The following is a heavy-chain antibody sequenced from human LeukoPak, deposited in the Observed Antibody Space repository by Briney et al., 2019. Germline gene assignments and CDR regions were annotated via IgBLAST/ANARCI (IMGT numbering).Heavy chain of an antibody. CDR2: TYYSGST. J-gene: IGHJ4*02. V-gene: IGHV4-31*03. Sequence: SETLSLTCSVSGGSISSGGYYWSWIRQHPGKGLEWIGYTYYSGSTYYNPSLESRVTISVDTSKNQFSLKLSSVTAADTAVYYCARDGGYVIDYWGQGTLVTVSS. CDR3: ARDGGYVIDY. CDR1: GGSISSGGYY. D-gene: IGHD3-16*01.